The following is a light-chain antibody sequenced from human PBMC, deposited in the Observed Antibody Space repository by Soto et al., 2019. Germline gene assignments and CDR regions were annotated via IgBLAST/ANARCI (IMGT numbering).Light chain of an antibody. CDR3: SSNTTSNTRQIV. Sequence: QSVLAQPASLSGSPGQSITISCTGTSSDIGGYNYVSWYQQDSGKAPKLIIYAVTDRPSGVSSRFSGSKSGNTAFLTISGLQAEDEADYYCSSNTTSNTRQIVFGTGTKVTVL. J-gene: IGLJ1*01. CDR2: AVT. CDR1: SSDIGGYNY. V-gene: IGLV2-14*01.